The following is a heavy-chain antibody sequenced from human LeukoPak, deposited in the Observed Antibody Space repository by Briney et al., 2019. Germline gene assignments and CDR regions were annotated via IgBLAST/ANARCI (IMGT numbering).Heavy chain of an antibody. Sequence: GASVKVSCKASGGTFSSYAISWVRQAPGPGLEWMGGIIPIFGTANYAQKFQGRVTITTDESTSTAYMELSSLRSEDTAVYYCARDLGKSQRGYFDYWGQGTLVTVSS. CDR3: ARDLGKSQRGYFDY. J-gene: IGHJ4*02. V-gene: IGHV1-69*05. D-gene: IGHD1-1*01. CDR2: IIPIFGTA. CDR1: GGTFSSYA.